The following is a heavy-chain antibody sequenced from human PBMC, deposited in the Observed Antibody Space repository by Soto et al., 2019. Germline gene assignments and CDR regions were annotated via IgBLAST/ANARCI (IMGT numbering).Heavy chain of an antibody. CDR2: IYYSGST. Sequence: SETLSLTCTVSGGSISSSSYYWGWIRQPPGKGLEWIGSIYYSGSTYYNPSLKSRVTISVDTSKNQFSLKLSSVTAADTAVYYCASFYYYHSIGNFDYLGQGTLVAVSS. V-gene: IGHV4-39*01. D-gene: IGHD3-22*01. J-gene: IGHJ4*02. CDR1: GGSISSSSYY. CDR3: ASFYYYHSIGNFDY.